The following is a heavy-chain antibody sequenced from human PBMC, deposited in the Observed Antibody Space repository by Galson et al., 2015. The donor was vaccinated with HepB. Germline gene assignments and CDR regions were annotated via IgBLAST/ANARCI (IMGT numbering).Heavy chain of an antibody. CDR2: ISYDGSDN. V-gene: IGHV3-30*04. J-gene: IGHJ4*02. CDR3: ARGPPPVYCSYTTCYGLYFDY. CDR1: RFAFSSYP. Sequence: SLRLSCAASRFAFSSYPMHWVRQAPGKGLEWVAVISYDGSDNFYTDSVKGRFTISRDNSKNTLYLQMNSLRVEDTAVYFCARGPPPVYCSYTTCYGLYFDYWGQGTLVTVSS. D-gene: IGHD2-2*01.